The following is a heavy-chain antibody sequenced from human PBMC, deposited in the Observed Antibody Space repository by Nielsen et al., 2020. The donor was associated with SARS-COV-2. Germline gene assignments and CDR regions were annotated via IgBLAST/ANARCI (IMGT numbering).Heavy chain of an antibody. D-gene: IGHD3-22*01. Sequence: GKSLKISCAASGFTFSSYWMSWVRQAPGKGLEWVANIKEDGREGYYVDSVKGRFTISRDNAKNSLYLQMNSLRAEDTALYHCARLPGGYDSSGYPDYWGQGTLVTVSS. V-gene: IGHV3-7*03. CDR1: GFTFSSYW. CDR2: IKEDGREG. J-gene: IGHJ4*02. CDR3: ARLPGGYDSSGYPDY.